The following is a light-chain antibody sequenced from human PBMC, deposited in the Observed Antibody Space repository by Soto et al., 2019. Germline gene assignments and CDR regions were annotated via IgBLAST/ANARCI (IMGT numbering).Light chain of an antibody. CDR3: QQYNSYLFT. V-gene: IGKV1-5*03. CDR2: KAS. CDR1: QSISSW. Sequence: DIQMTQSPSTLSASVGDRVTITCRASQSISSWLAWYQQKPGKAPKLLIYKASSLESGVPSRFSGSGSGTEFTLTISSRQPDDFATYYYQQYNSYLFTFGQGTKLEIK. J-gene: IGKJ2*01.